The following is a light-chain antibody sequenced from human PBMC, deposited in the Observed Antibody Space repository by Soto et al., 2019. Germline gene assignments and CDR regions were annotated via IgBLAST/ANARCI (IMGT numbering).Light chain of an antibody. CDR2: GNS. Sequence: QSVLTQPPSVSGAPGQRVTISCTGSSSNIGAGYDVHWYQQLPGTAPKLLIYGNSNRPSGVPDRFSGSKSGTSASLAITGLQAEDEADYYCQSYDSSLSAYYVFGTGTKV. CDR3: QSYDSSLSAYYV. CDR1: SSNIGAGYD. V-gene: IGLV1-40*01. J-gene: IGLJ1*01.